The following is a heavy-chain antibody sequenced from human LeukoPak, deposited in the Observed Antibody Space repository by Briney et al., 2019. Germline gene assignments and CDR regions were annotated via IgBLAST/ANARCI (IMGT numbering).Heavy chain of an antibody. J-gene: IGHJ4*02. D-gene: IGHD3-22*01. CDR3: ARDEGYYDGSGYYYYFDY. V-gene: IGHV1-2*02. CDR1: RYTFTSYY. CDR2: INPNSGGT. Sequence: ASVKVSCKASRYTFTSYYIHWVRQAPGQGLEWMGWINPNSGGTSFAQKFQGRVTMTRDTSISTAYMELSRLRSDDTAVYYCARDEGYYDGSGYYYYFDYWGQGTLVTVSS.